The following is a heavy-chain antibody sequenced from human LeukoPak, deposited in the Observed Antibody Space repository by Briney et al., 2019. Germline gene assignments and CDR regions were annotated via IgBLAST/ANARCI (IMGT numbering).Heavy chain of an antibody. CDR1: GGSISSYY. J-gene: IGHJ6*02. D-gene: IGHD1-1*01. V-gene: IGHV4-59*01. Sequence: SETLSLTCTVSGGSISSYYWSWIRQPPGKGLEWIGHINYSGSTKYSPSLRSRVTLSVDTSKNQFSLKLSSVTAADTAVYYCARAQLNLLVDFGMDVWGQGTTVTVSS. CDR2: INYSGST. CDR3: ARAQLNLLVDFGMDV.